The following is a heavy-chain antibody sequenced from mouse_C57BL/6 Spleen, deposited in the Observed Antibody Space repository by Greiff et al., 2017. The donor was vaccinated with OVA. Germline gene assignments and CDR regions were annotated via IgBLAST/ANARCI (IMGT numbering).Heavy chain of an antibody. J-gene: IGHJ3*01. V-gene: IGHV1-26*01. CDR2: INPNNGGT. Sequence: EVQLQQSGPELVKPGASVKISCKASGYTFTDYYMNWVKQSPGKSLEWIGDINPNNGGTSYNQKFKGKATLTVDKSSSTAYMVLRSLTSEDSAVYYCASYYSWAYWGQGTLVTVSA. CDR3: ASYYSWAY. CDR1: GYTFTDYY. D-gene: IGHD1-1*01.